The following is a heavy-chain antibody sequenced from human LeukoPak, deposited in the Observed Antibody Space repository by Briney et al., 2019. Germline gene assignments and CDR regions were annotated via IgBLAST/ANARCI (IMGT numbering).Heavy chain of an antibody. CDR3: AREGAGAAAYAFDV. D-gene: IGHD6-13*01. J-gene: IGHJ3*01. V-gene: IGHV3-30*19. CDR1: EFIFSNYG. CDR2: ISYDGNNK. Sequence: GGSLRLSCAASEFIFSNYGMCWVRQAPGKGLEWVAVISYDGNNKYYADSVKGRFTISRDNSKNTVYLQMNSLRTDDTAVYYCAREGAGAAAYAFDVWGQGTMVTVSS.